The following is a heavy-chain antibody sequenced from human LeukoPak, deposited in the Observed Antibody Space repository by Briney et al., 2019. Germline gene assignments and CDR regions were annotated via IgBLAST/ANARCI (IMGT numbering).Heavy chain of an antibody. CDR1: GFTFSNAW. D-gene: IGHD3-9*01. CDR2: IKSKTDGGTT. V-gene: IGHV3-15*01. Sequence: GGSLRLSCAASGFTFSNAWMSWVRQAPGKGLEWVGRIKSKTDGGTTDYAAPVKGRFTISRDDSKNTLYLQMNSLKTEDTAVYYCTTLLGSLRYFDWFKYWGQGTLVTVSS. J-gene: IGHJ4*02. CDR3: TTLLGSLRYFDWFKY.